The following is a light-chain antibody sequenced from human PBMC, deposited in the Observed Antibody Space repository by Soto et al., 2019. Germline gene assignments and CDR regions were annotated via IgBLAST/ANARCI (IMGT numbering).Light chain of an antibody. CDR2: EAN. CDR1: SSDVGGYKS. Sequence: QSALTQPPSASGSPGQSVTISCTGTSSDVGGYKSVSWYQQHPGKAPKLMIYEANKRPSGVPDRFSGSKSGNTASLTVSGLQAEDEADYYCSSYAGSNNSVFGGGTKLTVL. V-gene: IGLV2-8*01. J-gene: IGLJ2*01. CDR3: SSYAGSNNSV.